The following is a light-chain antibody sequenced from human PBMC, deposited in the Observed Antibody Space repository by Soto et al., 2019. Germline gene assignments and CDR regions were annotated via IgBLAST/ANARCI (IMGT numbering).Light chain of an antibody. J-gene: IGKJ4*01. CDR3: QQRSNWPRGLT. Sequence: EIVLTQSPATLSLSPVERATLSCMASQSVSSYLAWYQQKPGQAPRLLIYDASNRATGIPARFSGSGSGTDFTLTISSLEPEDFAVYYCQQRSNWPRGLTFGGGTKVDI. CDR1: QSVSSY. V-gene: IGKV3-11*01. CDR2: DAS.